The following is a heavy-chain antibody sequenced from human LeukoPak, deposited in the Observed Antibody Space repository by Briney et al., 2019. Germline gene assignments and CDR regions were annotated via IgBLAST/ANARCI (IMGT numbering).Heavy chain of an antibody. J-gene: IGHJ4*02. V-gene: IGHV3-21*01. Sequence: GGSLRLSCAASGFTFSGYIMNWVRQAPGKGPEWVSSISGSSNYIFYTDSVKGRFTVSRDNAKNSLYLEMNSLRGEDTAVYYCARVSSVPTPRALDYWGQGTLVTVSS. CDR3: ARVSSVPTPRALDY. CDR2: ISGSSNYI. CDR1: GFTFSGYI. D-gene: IGHD4/OR15-4a*01.